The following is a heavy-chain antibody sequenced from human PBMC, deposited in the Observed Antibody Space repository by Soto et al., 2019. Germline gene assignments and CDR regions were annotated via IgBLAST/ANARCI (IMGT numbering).Heavy chain of an antibody. V-gene: IGHV3-74*01. CDR1: GFTFSSYW. CDR2: INSDGSDT. CDR3: ARLDSSSWAFDY. J-gene: IGHJ4*02. D-gene: IGHD6-13*01. Sequence: EMQLVESGGGLVQPGGSLILSCAASGFTFSSYWMNWVRQGPGKGLVWVSRINSDGSDTSYADSVKGRFTISRDNAKNTLSLQMNSLRAEDTAVYYCARLDSSSWAFDYWGQGTLVTFSS.